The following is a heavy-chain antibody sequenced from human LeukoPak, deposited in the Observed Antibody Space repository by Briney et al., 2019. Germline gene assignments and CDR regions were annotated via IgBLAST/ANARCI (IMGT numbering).Heavy chain of an antibody. V-gene: IGHV1-18*01. Sequence: ASVKVSCKASGYTFTSYGISWVRQAPGQGLEWMGWISAYNGNTNYAQKLQGRVTMTTDTSTSTAYMELRSLRSDDTAVYYCATADRSAYYYYYYMDVWGKGTTVTVSS. CDR2: ISAYNGNT. J-gene: IGHJ6*03. D-gene: IGHD1-14*01. CDR1: GYTFTSYG. CDR3: ATADRSAYYYYYYMDV.